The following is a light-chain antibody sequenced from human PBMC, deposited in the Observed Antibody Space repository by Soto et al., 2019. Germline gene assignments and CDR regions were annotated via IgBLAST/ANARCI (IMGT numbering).Light chain of an antibody. CDR3: QQSYSTLSIT. J-gene: IGKJ5*01. CDR2: AAS. CDR1: QSISSY. Sequence: DIQMTQSPSSLSASVGDRVTITCLASQSISSYLNWYQQKPGKAPKLLIYAASSLQSGVPSRFSGSGSGTDFTLTISSLQPEDFATYYCQQSYSTLSITFGQGTRLEIK. V-gene: IGKV1-39*01.